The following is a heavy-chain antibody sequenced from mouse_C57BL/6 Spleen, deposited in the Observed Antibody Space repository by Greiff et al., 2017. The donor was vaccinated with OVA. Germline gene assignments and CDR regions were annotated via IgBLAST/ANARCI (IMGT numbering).Heavy chain of an antibody. CDR2: INPSTGGT. J-gene: IGHJ4*01. Sequence: VQLQQSVPELVKPGASVKISCKASGYSFTGYYMNWVKQSPDKSLEWIGEINPSTGGTTYNQKFKAKATLTVDKSSSTAYMQLKSLTSEDSAVYYCARWGYDGPLYAMDYWGQGTSVTVSS. CDR3: ARWGYDGPLYAMDY. V-gene: IGHV1-42*01. CDR1: GYSFTGYY. D-gene: IGHD2-3*01.